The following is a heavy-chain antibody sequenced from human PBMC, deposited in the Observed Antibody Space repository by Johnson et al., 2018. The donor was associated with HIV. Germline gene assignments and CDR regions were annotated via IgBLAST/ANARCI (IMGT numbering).Heavy chain of an antibody. CDR2: IRSSGSTI. J-gene: IGHJ3*02. CDR1: ALSVSDYY. D-gene: IGHD1-26*01. CDR3: AKRYSGSLRDTFDI. Sequence: QVQLVESGGGLMQPGGSLRLSCAASALSVSDYYMSWIRQAPGKGLEWVSYIRSSGSTIYYADYVKGRFTISRDNAKNSLYLQMNSLRAEDTAVYYCAKRYSGSLRDTFDIWGQGTMVTVSS. V-gene: IGHV3-11*04.